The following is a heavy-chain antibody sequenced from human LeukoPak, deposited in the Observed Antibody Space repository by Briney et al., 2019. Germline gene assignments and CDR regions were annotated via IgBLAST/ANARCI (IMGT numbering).Heavy chain of an antibody. Sequence: GGSLRLSCAASGFTFDDYAMHWVRQAPGKGLEWVSGISWNSGSIGYADSVKGRFTISRDNAKNSLYLQMNSLRAEDTAVYYCARYNFWSGSRYGMDVWGQGTTVTVSS. J-gene: IGHJ6*02. CDR3: ARYNFWSGSRYGMDV. CDR1: GFTFDDYA. V-gene: IGHV3-9*01. D-gene: IGHD3-3*01. CDR2: ISWNSGSI.